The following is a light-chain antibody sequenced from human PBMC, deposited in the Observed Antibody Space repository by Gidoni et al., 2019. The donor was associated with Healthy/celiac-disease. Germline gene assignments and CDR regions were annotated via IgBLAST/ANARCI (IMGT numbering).Light chain of an antibody. CDR3: RSYRSSSTVV. Sequence: SLTQPASVSASPAQSITISCTGTSSDVGGYNYVSCYQQQPSKATKLMIYEVSNRPSGVSKRFCGSKAGKTASLTIAGLQAEDEDDYYCRSYRSSSTVVFGGGTKLTVL. CDR2: EVS. J-gene: IGLJ2*01. V-gene: IGLV2-14*01. CDR1: SSDVGGYNY.